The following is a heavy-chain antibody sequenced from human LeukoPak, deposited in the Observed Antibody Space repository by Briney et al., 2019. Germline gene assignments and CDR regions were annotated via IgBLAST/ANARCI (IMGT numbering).Heavy chain of an antibody. Sequence: SETLSLTCTVSGGSISSSSYYWGWIRQPPGKGLEWIGSIYYSGSTYYNPSLKSRVTISVDTSKNQFSLKPSSVTAADTAVYYCASGTTWGQGTMVTVSS. CDR2: IYYSGST. CDR3: ASGTT. J-gene: IGHJ3*01. CDR1: GGSISSSSYY. V-gene: IGHV4-39*01. D-gene: IGHD1-7*01.